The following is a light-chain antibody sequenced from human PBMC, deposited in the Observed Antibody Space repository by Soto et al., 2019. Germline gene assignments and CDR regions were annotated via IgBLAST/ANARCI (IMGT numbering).Light chain of an antibody. J-gene: IGLJ2*01. Sequence: QSALTQPPSASGSPGQSVTISCTGTSSDVGRFDYVSWYQQHPGKAPKLIIFEVTKRPSGVPDRFSGSKSGNTASLTVSGLQAEDEAEYYCSSNAGANNVVFGGGTKVTVL. CDR3: SSNAGANNVV. V-gene: IGLV2-8*01. CDR1: SSDVGRFDY. CDR2: EVT.